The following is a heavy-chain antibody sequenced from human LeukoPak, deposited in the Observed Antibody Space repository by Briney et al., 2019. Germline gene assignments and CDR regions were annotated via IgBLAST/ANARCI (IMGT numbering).Heavy chain of an antibody. CDR2: ISWNSGSI. Sequence: PGGSLRLSCAASGFTFDDYAMHWVRQAPGKGLEWVSGISWNSGSIGYADSVKGRFTISRDNAKNSLYLQMNSLRAEDMALYYCAKDKVAVAGEGIDYWGQGTLVTVSS. V-gene: IGHV3-9*03. CDR1: GFTFDDYA. D-gene: IGHD6-19*01. J-gene: IGHJ4*02. CDR3: AKDKVAVAGEGIDY.